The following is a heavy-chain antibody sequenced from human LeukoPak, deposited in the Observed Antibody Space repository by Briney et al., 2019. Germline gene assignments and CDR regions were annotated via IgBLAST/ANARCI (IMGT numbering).Heavy chain of an antibody. CDR1: GFTFSSYS. J-gene: IGHJ4*02. D-gene: IGHD3-22*01. CDR2: ISSSSSYI. CDR3: ARDTTYYYDSSGYYYFDY. Sequence: PGGTLRLSCAASGFTFSSYSMNWVRQAPGKGLEWVSSISSSSSYIYYADSVKGRFTISRDNAKNSLYLRMNSLRAEDTAVYYCARDTTYYYDSSGYYYFDYWGQGTLVTVSS. V-gene: IGHV3-21*01.